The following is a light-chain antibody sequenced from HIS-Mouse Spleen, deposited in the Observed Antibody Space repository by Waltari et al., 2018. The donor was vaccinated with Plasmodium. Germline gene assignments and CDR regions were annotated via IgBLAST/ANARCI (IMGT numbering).Light chain of an antibody. V-gene: IGLV2-11*01. CDR2: DVS. J-gene: IGLJ3*02. Sequence: QSALTQPPSVSGPPGQSVTISSTDTSRDAGGYNYLSWYQQHPGKAPKLMIYDVSKRPSGVPDRFSGSRSGNTASLTISGLQAEDEADYYCCSYAGSYSPWVFGGGTKLTVL. CDR1: SRDAGGYNY. CDR3: CSYAGSYSPWV.